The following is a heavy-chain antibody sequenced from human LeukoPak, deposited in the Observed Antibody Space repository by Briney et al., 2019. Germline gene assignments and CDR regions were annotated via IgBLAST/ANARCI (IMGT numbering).Heavy chain of an antibody. V-gene: IGHV3-23*01. CDR2: ITGGGIGT. CDR1: GFTFNNYA. J-gene: IGHJ4*02. D-gene: IGHD3-22*01. Sequence: PGGSLRLSCAASGFTFNNYAMTWVRQAPGKGLEWVSGITGGGIGTYYADSVRGRFTISRDNPKNTLDLQMNTLRVEDTAVYYCARRDVSDSSGYYPLFAHWGQGTLVTVSS. CDR3: ARRDVSDSSGYYPLFAH.